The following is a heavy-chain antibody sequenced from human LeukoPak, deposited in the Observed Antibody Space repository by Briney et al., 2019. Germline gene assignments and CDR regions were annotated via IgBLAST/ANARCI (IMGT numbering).Heavy chain of an antibody. V-gene: IGHV3-33*01. Sequence: GGSLRLSCAASGFTFSSYGMHWVRQAPGKGLEWVAVIWYDGSNKYYADSVKGRFTISRDNFKNTLYLQMNSLRAEDTAVYYCARDLAVYGDYYYYGMDVWGQGTTVTVSS. CDR3: ARDLAVYGDYYYYGMDV. CDR2: IWYDGSNK. CDR1: GFTFSSYG. D-gene: IGHD4-17*01. J-gene: IGHJ6*02.